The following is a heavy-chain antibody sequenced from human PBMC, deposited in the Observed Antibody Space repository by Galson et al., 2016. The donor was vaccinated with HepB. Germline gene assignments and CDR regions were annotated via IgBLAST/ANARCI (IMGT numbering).Heavy chain of an antibody. CDR1: GFTFTGYY. CDR3: ATKRPTARPQDYYYFGMDV. V-gene: IGHV1-2*02. J-gene: IGHJ6*02. D-gene: IGHD6-6*01. CDR2: ITPNSGGT. Sequence: SVKVSCKASGFTFTGYYIHWVRQAPGQGLEWMGWITPNSGGTNYVQKFQGRVTMTRDTSISTAYMDLSRLGSDDTAVYYCATKRPTARPQDYYYFGMDVWGQGTTVTVSS.